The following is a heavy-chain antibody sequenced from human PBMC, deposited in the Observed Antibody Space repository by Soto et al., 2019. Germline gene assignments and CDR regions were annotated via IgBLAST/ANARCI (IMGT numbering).Heavy chain of an antibody. CDR1: GGSISSYY. Sequence: PSETLSLTCTVSGGSISSYYWSWIRQPPGKGLEWIGYIYYSGSTNYNPSLKSRVTISVDTSKNQFSLKLSSVTAADTAVYYCARGDRGYYDFWSGYYLTDYYYYMDVRGKGTTVTVSS. J-gene: IGHJ6*03. V-gene: IGHV4-59*01. CDR2: IYYSGST. CDR3: ARGDRGYYDFWSGYYLTDYYYYMDV. D-gene: IGHD3-3*01.